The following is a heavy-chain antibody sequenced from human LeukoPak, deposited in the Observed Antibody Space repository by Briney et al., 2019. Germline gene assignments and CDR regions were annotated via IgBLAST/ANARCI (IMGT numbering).Heavy chain of an antibody. CDR2: IYSGGST. D-gene: IGHD3-10*01. V-gene: IGHV3-53*01. J-gene: IGHJ6*02. CDR1: GFTVSSNS. CDR3: ARENNFGSGMDA. Sequence: PGGSLRLSCAASGFTVSSNSMNWVRQAPDKGLQWVSVIYSGGSTYYADSVKGRFTISRDNSKNTLYLQMNSLRAEDTAVYYCARENNFGSGMDAWGQGTTVTVSS.